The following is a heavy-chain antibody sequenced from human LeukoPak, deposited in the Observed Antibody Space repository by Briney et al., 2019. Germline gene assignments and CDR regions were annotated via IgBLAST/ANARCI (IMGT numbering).Heavy chain of an antibody. Sequence: GGSLRLSCAASGFYFANYAMSWVRQAPGKGLEWVSAISGSGGSTYYADSVKGRFTISRDNSKNTLYLQMNSLRAEDTAVYYCAKDPKYSSGWYDDAFDIWGQGTMVTVSS. CDR1: GFYFANYA. CDR2: ISGSGGST. CDR3: AKDPKYSSGWYDDAFDI. V-gene: IGHV3-23*01. J-gene: IGHJ3*02. D-gene: IGHD6-19*01.